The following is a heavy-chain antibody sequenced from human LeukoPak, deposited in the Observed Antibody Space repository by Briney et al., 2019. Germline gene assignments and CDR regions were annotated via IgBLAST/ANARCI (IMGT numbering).Heavy chain of an antibody. CDR1: GGSISSYY. V-gene: IGHV4-59*01. Sequence: SETLSLTCTVSGGSISSYYWSWIRQPPGKGLEGIGYIYTSGSTNYNPSLKSRVTISVDTSKNQFSLKLSSVTAADTAVYYCGRDALVGYFSYYYMDVWGKGTTVTVSS. CDR3: GRDALVGYFSYYYMDV. J-gene: IGHJ6*03. D-gene: IGHD2-15*01. CDR2: IYTSGST.